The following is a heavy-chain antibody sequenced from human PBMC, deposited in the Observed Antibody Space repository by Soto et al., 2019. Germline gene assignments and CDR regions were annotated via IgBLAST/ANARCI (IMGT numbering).Heavy chain of an antibody. J-gene: IGHJ4*02. CDR3: AKAPGAHYYDSSGYYSGFDY. D-gene: IGHD3-22*01. Sequence: GGSLRLSCAASGFTFDDYAMHWVRQAPGKGLEWVSGISWNSGSIGYADSVKGRFTISRDNAKNSLYLQMNSLRAEDTALYYCAKAPGAHYYDSSGYYSGFDYWGQGTLVTVSS. V-gene: IGHV3-9*01. CDR1: GFTFDDYA. CDR2: ISWNSGSI.